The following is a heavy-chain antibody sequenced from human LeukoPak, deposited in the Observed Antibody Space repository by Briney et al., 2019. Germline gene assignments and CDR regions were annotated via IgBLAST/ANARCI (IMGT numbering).Heavy chain of an antibody. V-gene: IGHV3-66*01. J-gene: IGHJ4*02. Sequence: GGSLRLSRAASGFTVSSNDMSWVRQAPGQGLDLVSVIYSGGSTYYADSVNGRFTISRDNSKNTMYLQMNSLRAEDTAVYYCAREYIAAERFFDYWGQGTLVTVSS. CDR2: IYSGGST. CDR3: AREYIAAERFFDY. CDR1: GFTVSSND. D-gene: IGHD6-13*01.